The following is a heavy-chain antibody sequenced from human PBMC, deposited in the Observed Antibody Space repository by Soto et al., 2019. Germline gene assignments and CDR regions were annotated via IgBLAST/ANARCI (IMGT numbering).Heavy chain of an antibody. CDR3: AKRQSGNFGPFDS. CDR1: GFSISSDA. Sequence: LRLSFAASGFSISSDAMSWVRQAPGKGLEWVSGISGSGANTNYADSVKGRFAISIDNSKNTLYLQMSSLRAEDTAVYYCAKRQSGNFGPFDSWGQGTLVTVSS. D-gene: IGHD2-21*02. V-gene: IGHV3-23*01. CDR2: ISGSGANT. J-gene: IGHJ4*02.